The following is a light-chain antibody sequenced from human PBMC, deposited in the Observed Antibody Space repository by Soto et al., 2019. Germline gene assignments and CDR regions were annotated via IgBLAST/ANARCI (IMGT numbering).Light chain of an antibody. J-gene: IGKJ1*01. CDR1: QSIGNL. V-gene: IGKV1-5*03. CDR3: QHYESYST. Sequence: DIQMTQSPSTLSASVGDRVTLTCRASQSIGNLLAWYHQKPGKAPNLLIYRASLLESGVPSRFSGSGSGTEFTLTISSLQPDDFATYYCQHYESYSTFGQGTKVDIK. CDR2: RAS.